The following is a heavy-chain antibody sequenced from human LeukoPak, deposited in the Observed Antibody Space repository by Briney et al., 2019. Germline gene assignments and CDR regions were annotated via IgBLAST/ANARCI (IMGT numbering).Heavy chain of an antibody. V-gene: IGHV4-59*08. CDR3: ARLGIGVVPSAMLGDYYFDY. CDR2: IYYSGST. J-gene: IGHJ4*02. Sequence: PSETLSLTCTVSGGSISSYSWSWIRQPPGKGLEWIGYIYYSGSTNYNPSLKSRVTISVDTSRNQFSLKLTSVTAADTAVYYCARLGIGVVPSAMLGDYYFDYWGQGTLVTVSS. D-gene: IGHD2-2*01. CDR1: GGSISSYS.